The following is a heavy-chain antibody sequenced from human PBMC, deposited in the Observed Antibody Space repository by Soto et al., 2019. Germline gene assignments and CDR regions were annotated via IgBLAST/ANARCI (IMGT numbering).Heavy chain of an antibody. Sequence: QVQLVQSGGEVKKPGASVKVSCKASGYTLTSYGISWVRQAPGQGLEWMGWISAYNGNTNYAQKFQGRVTMATDTSTSTAYMDLRSLRSDDTAVYYCARWGGYCSTTTCYSGHFGYWGQGSLVTVAS. D-gene: IGHD2-2*01. CDR3: ARWGGYCSTTTCYSGHFGY. J-gene: IGHJ4*02. V-gene: IGHV1-18*01. CDR2: ISAYNGNT. CDR1: GYTLTSYG.